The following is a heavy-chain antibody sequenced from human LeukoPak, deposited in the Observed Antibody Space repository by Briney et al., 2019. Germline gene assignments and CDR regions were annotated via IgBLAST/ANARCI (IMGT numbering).Heavy chain of an antibody. CDR2: FSGIGGSP. V-gene: IGHV3-23*01. CDR3: AKTDQYQLLSSFDY. CDR1: GITFSSYA. D-gene: IGHD2-2*01. Sequence: GGSLRLSCAASGITFSSYAMTWVRKAPGKGLEWFSAFSGIGGSPYYAFSVKGRFTISRDNSKNTLYLQMNSLRAEDTAVYYCAKTDQYQLLSSFDYWGQGTLVTVSS. J-gene: IGHJ4*02.